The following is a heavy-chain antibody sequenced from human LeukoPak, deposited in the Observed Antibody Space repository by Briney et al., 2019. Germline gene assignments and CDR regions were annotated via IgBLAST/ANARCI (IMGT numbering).Heavy chain of an antibody. V-gene: IGHV3-33*01. J-gene: IGHJ4*02. CDR2: IWNDGRNK. D-gene: IGHD3-10*01. CDR1: GFTFSNYG. Sequence: GGALRLSCAASGFTFSNYGMHWVRRAPGKGLDWVAVIWNDGRNKYYADSVKGRFTISRDNSKNTLYLQMNSLRAGDTSVYYCASGSGRSPPDFDYWGQGTLVTVSS. CDR3: ASGSGRSPPDFDY.